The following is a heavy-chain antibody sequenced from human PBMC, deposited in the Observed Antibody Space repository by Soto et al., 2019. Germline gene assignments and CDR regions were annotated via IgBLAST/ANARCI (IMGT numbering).Heavy chain of an antibody. Sequence: PSETLSLTCTVSGGSISSSSYYWGWIRQPPVKGLGWIGSIYYSGSTHYNPSLRSRVTISADTSKNPFSLKLSSVTAADTAVYYCARVVSLAGGYYYGMDVWGQGTTVTVSS. CDR1: GGSISSSSYY. CDR3: ARVVSLAGGYYYGMDV. V-gene: IGHV4-39*07. CDR2: IYYSGST. J-gene: IGHJ6*02. D-gene: IGHD3-10*01.